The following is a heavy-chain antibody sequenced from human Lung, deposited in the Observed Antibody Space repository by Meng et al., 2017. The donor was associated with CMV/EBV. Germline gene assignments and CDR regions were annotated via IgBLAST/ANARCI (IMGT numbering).Heavy chain of an antibody. V-gene: IGHV3-9*01. D-gene: IGHD1-26*01. Sequence: SLKISCAASGFTFGDYAMHWVRQAPGKGLEWVSGISWNSGSIGYADSVKGRFTISRDNAKNSLYLQMNSLRAEDTALYYCAKDRGATNRYGMDVWGQGXTVTVSS. CDR3: AKDRGATNRYGMDV. CDR1: GFTFGDYA. J-gene: IGHJ6*02. CDR2: ISWNSGSI.